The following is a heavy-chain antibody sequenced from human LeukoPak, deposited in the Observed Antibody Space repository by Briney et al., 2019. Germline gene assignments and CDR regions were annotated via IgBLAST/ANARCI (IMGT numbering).Heavy chain of an antibody. CDR1: GFTFSNYC. CDR3: ARGGYSSSWENDY. D-gene: IGHD6-13*01. Sequence: GGSLRLCCAASGFTFSNYCMNWVRQAAGKGVEWVSSISSSGSYKYYADSVKGRFTISRDNAKNSLYLQMNSLRAEDTAVYYCARGGYSSSWENDYWGQGTLVTVSS. CDR2: ISSSGSYK. V-gene: IGHV3-21*01. J-gene: IGHJ4*02.